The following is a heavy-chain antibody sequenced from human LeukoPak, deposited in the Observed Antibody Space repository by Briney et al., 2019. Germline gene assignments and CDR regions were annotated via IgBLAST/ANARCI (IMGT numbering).Heavy chain of an antibody. V-gene: IGHV3-48*03. CDR2: ISSSGSTI. J-gene: IGHJ6*03. Sequence: PGGSLRLSCAASGFTFSSYEMNWVRQAPRKGLEWVSYISSSGSTIYYADSVKGRFTISRDNAKNSLYLQMNSLRAEDTAVYYCASGRGFGDVRYYYYYYMDVWGKGTTVTVSS. CDR3: ASGRGFGDVRYYYYYYMDV. CDR1: GFTFSSYE. D-gene: IGHD3-10*01.